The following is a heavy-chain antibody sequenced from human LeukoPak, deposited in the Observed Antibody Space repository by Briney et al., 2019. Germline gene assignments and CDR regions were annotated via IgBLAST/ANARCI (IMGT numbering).Heavy chain of an antibody. CDR3: ARDRSDSFDSTGYFPEYYFDY. CDR1: GFTFSYFG. Sequence: GGSLRLSCAASGFTFSYFGMHWVRQAPGKGPEWVALIWYDGSNKYYADSVNGRFTISRDNSNNTLYLQMNSLRVEDTAVYYCARDRSDSFDSTGYFPEYYFDYWGQGTLVTVSS. D-gene: IGHD3-22*01. J-gene: IGHJ4*02. V-gene: IGHV3-33*08. CDR2: IWYDGSNK.